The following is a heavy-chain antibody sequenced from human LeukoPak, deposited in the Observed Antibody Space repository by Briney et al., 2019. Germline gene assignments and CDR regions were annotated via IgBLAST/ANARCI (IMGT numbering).Heavy chain of an antibody. V-gene: IGHV3-30*18. Sequence: GRSLRLSCAASGFTFSSYGMHWVRQAPGKGLEWVAVISYDGSNKYYADPVKGRFTISRDNSKNTLYLQMNSLRAEDTAVYYCAKDLAGYFDYWGQGTLVTVSS. CDR1: GFTFSSYG. J-gene: IGHJ4*02. CDR3: AKDLAGYFDY. CDR2: ISYDGSNK.